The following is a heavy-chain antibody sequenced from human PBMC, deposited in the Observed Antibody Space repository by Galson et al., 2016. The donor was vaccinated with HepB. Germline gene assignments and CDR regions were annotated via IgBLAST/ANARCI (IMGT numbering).Heavy chain of an antibody. CDR2: ISNDGSDK. CDR1: GFTFSGYA. Sequence: SLRLSCAASGFTFSGYAMHWVRQAPGKGLEWVAVISNDGSDKQYVDSVKGRFTVSRDNSKNTLFLQMNSLRVEDTAVYYCAKLDCGRNCPRDYWGQGTQVTVSS. V-gene: IGHV3-30*18. J-gene: IGHJ4*02. D-gene: IGHD2-21*02. CDR3: AKLDCGRNCPRDY.